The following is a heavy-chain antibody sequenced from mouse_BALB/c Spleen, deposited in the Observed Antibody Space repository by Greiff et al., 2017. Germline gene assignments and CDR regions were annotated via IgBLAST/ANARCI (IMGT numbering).Heavy chain of an antibody. CDR1: GFTFSDYG. V-gene: IGHV5-15*02. D-gene: IGHD1-2*01. Sequence: EVQLVESGGGLVQPGGSRKLSCAASGFTFSDYGMAWVRQAPGKGPEWVAFISNLAYSIYYADTVTGRFTISRENAKNTLYLEMSSLRSEDTAMYYFARDHGYGAMDYWGQGTSVTVSS. J-gene: IGHJ4*01. CDR3: ARDHGYGAMDY. CDR2: ISNLAYSI.